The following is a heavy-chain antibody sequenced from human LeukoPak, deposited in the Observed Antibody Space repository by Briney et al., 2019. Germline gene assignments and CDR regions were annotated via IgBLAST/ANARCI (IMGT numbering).Heavy chain of an antibody. D-gene: IGHD5-24*01. CDR2: IYPADSDT. CDR1: GYSFTPYW. J-gene: IGHJ4*02. V-gene: IGHV5-51*01. CDR3: ARQDGRALYYFDY. Sequence: GESLQISCQGSGYSFTPYWIGWVRQMPGKGLEWMGIIYPADSDTRYSPSFQGQVTISVDRSISTAYLQWSSLKASDTAIYYCARQDGRALYYFDYWGQGTLVTVSS.